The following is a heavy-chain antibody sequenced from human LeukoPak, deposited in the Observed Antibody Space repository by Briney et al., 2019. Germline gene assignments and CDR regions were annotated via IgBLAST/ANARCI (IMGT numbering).Heavy chain of an antibody. D-gene: IGHD2-15*01. CDR3: AKETVVVVAATPDAFDI. CDR2: ISGSGGST. V-gene: IGHV3-23*01. J-gene: IGHJ3*02. Sequence: GGSLRLSCAASGFTFSSYGMHWVRQAPGKGLEWVSGISGSGGSTHYADSVKDRFTISRDNSKNTLYLQMNSLRAEDTAVYYCAKETVVVVAATPDAFDIWGQGTMVTVSS. CDR1: GFTFSSYG.